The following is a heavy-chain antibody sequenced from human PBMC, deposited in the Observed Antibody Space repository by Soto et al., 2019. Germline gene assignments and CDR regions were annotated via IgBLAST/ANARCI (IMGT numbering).Heavy chain of an antibody. D-gene: IGHD5-12*01. CDR3: ARLHMAYLRPGDDY. V-gene: IGHV3-11*01. CDR2: ISSSGHTI. CDR1: GFTFSDYY. Sequence: QVQLVESGGGLVKPGGSLRLSCAASGFTFSDYYMTWIRQAPGKGLQWVSSISSSGHTIDYADSVKGRFTISVDNANNSLFLQVNNLRAEDTAVYYCARLHMAYLRPGDDYWGQGTLVTVSS. J-gene: IGHJ4*02.